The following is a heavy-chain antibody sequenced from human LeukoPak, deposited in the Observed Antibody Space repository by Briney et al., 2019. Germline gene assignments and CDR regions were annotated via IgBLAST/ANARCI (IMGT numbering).Heavy chain of an antibody. D-gene: IGHD3-9*01. V-gene: IGHV4-39*01. J-gene: IGHJ5*02. Sequence: SETLSLTCTVSGGSISSYYWGWIRQPPGKGLEWIGSIYYSGSTYYNPSLKSRVTISVDTSKNQFSLKLSSVTAADTAVYYCARHYDILTGYLENWFDPWGQGTLVTVSS. CDR3: ARHYDILTGYLENWFDP. CDR2: IYYSGST. CDR1: GGSISSYY.